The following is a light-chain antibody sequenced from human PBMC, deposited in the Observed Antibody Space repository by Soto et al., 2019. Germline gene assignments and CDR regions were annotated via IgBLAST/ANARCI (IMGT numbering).Light chain of an antibody. Sequence: ALQMTQSPSSLSASVGDRVTITCRASQAISTVLGWYQQKPGKAPKLLIYGATTLQSGVPSRFSGSGSGTDFTLTISSLQPEDFATYYCLQDYNFPRTFGQGTKVEVK. CDR3: LQDYNFPRT. J-gene: IGKJ1*01. CDR2: GAT. V-gene: IGKV1-6*01. CDR1: QAISTV.